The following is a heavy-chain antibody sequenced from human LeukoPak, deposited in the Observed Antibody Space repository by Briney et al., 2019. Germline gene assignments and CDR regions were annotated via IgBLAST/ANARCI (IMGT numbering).Heavy chain of an antibody. D-gene: IGHD2-15*01. V-gene: IGHV4-34*01. J-gene: IGHJ5*02. CDR1: GGSFSGYY. CDR3: ARRVVVAANWLDP. CDR2: IDHSGST. Sequence: PSETLSLTCAVYGGSFSGYYWSWIRQPPGKGLEWIGEIDHSGSTNYNPSLKSRVTISVDTSKNQFSLKLSSVAAADTAVYYCARRVVVAANWLDPWGQGTLVTVSS.